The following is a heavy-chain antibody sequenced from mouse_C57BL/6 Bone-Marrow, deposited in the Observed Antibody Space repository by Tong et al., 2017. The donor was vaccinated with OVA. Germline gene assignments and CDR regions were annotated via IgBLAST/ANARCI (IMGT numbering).Heavy chain of an antibody. CDR2: IDPENGDT. CDR1: GFNIKDYY. V-gene: IGHV14-4*02. J-gene: IGHJ3*01. CDR3: NAPITTAPFAY. Sequence: EVQLQESGAELVRSGASVKLSCTASGFNIKDYYMHWVKQRPEQGLEWIGWIDPENGDTEYAPKFQGKATMTADTSSNTAYLQLSSQTSEDTAVYYCNAPITTAPFAYWGQGTLVTVSA. D-gene: IGHD1-2*01.